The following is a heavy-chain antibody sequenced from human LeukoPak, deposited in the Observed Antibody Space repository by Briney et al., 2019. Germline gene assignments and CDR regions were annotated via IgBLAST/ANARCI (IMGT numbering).Heavy chain of an antibody. J-gene: IGHJ4*02. Sequence: GGSLRLSCAASGFTFSSYSMNWVRQAPGKGLEWVSYISSSSSTIYYADSVKGRFTISRDNAKNSLYLQMNSLRADDTAVYYCANTPPRRNDILTGEPEHWGQGTLVTVSS. CDR2: ISSSSSTI. D-gene: IGHD3-9*01. CDR1: GFTFSSYS. V-gene: IGHV3-48*01. CDR3: ANTPPRRNDILTGEPEH.